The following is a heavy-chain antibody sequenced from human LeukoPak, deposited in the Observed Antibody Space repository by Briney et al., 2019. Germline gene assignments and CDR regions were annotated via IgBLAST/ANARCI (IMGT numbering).Heavy chain of an antibody. V-gene: IGHV4-4*02. CDR1: GGSVTSTNW. Sequence: SGTLSLTCAVSGGSVTSTNWWTWVRQPPGKGLEWIGEVHLDGRTNYNPSLTGRLTMSVDLYENHISLKLTSVTAADTAAYYCAREGGFYRPLDYSGQGTLVTVSS. D-gene: IGHD2/OR15-2a*01. J-gene: IGHJ4*02. CDR2: VHLDGRT. CDR3: AREGGFYRPLDY.